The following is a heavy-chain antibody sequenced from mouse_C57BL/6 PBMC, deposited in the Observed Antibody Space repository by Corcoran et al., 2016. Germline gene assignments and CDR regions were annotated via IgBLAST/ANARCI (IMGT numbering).Heavy chain of an antibody. CDR1: GYTFTTYG. CDR2: INTYSGVP. J-gene: IGHJ3*01. D-gene: IGHD1-1*01. CDR3: ARDGLRGFAY. Sequence: QIQLVQSGPELKKPGETVKISCKASGYTFTTYGMSWVKQAPGKGLKWMGWINTYSGVPTYADDFKGRFAFSLETSASTAYLQINNLKNEDTATYFCARDGLRGFAYWGQGTLVTVSA. V-gene: IGHV9-3*01.